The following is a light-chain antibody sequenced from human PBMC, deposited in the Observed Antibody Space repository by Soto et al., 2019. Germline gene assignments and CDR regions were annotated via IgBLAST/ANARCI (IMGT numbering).Light chain of an antibody. J-gene: IGKJ4*01. CDR1: QSVFYSPNNKNY. V-gene: IGKV4-1*01. CDR3: QQYYSTPLT. Sequence: DIVMTQSPDSLAVSLGERATINCKSSQSVFYSPNNKNYLAWYQQKPGQPPKLLIYWASTRESGVPDRFSGSGSETDFTLTISSLQAEDVAVYYCQQYYSTPLTFGGGTKVDIK. CDR2: WAS.